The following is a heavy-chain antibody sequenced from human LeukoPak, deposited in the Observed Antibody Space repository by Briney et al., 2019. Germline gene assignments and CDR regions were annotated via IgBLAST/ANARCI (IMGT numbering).Heavy chain of an antibody. Sequence: GGSLRLSCAASGFTFSSYAMHWVRQAPGKGLEYVSAISSNGGSTYYANSVKGRFTISRDNSKNTLHLQMGSLRAEDMAVYYCAREGATLRPFDYWGQGTLVTVSS. CDR3: AREGATLRPFDY. V-gene: IGHV3-64*01. D-gene: IGHD1-26*01. CDR1: GFTFSSYA. J-gene: IGHJ4*02. CDR2: ISSNGGST.